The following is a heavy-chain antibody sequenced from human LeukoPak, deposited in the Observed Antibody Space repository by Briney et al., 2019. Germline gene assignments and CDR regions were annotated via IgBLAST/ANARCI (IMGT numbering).Heavy chain of an antibody. CDR3: ARGSATVTTDLDD. Sequence: GGSLRLSCTASGFSFSSDSMNWLRQAPGKGLEWVSCISSSSSYKNYADSVKGRFTISRDNDRNSLYLRMNSLRAEDTAVYYCARGSATVTTDLDDWGQGTLVIVSS. V-gene: IGHV3-21*06. D-gene: IGHD4-17*01. CDR1: GFSFSSDS. CDR2: ISSSSSYK. J-gene: IGHJ4*02.